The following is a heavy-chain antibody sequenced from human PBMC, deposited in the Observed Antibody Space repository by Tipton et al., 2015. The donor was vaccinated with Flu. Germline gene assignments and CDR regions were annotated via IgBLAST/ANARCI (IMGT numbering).Heavy chain of an antibody. CDR3: AAIDYYDGSGLDY. CDR2: ISGSGTST. D-gene: IGHD3-22*01. Sequence: SLRLSCGASGLNFNKYAMSWVRQAPGKGLEWASSISGSGTSTYYADSVKGRFTVSRDNSKNTLFLPLNGLRAEDTALYYCAAIDYYDGSGLDYWGQGTLVTVSS. CDR1: GLNFNKYA. J-gene: IGHJ4*02. V-gene: IGHV3-23*01.